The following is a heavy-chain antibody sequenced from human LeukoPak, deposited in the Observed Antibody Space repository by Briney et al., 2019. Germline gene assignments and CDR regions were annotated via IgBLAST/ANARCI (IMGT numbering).Heavy chain of an antibody. CDR2: ISSSSYI. V-gene: IGHV3-21*01. J-gene: IGHJ3*02. D-gene: IGHD2-2*01. Sequence: GGSLRLSCAASGFTFSSYSMNWVRQAPGKGLEWVSSISSSSYIYYADSVKGRFTISRDNAKNSLYLQMNSLRAEDTAVYYCARDSVPRAFDIWGQGTMVTVSS. CDR3: ARDSVPRAFDI. CDR1: GFTFSSYS.